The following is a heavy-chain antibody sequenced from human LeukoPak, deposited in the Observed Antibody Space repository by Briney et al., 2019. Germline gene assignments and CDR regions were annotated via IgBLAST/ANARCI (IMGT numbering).Heavy chain of an antibody. CDR1: GFTFSSYG. D-gene: IGHD2-15*01. CDR3: AKGLGVGYCRGGSCYNTWLDP. Sequence: PGTSLTLSCSASGFTFSSYGMHWVPQAPGKVLEWVAVILHDRSKKYYVDSVSGRFAISRDESKSTLDLLMNSSRPADTSIYYCAKGLGVGYCRGGSCYNTWLDPWGQGTLVTVSS. V-gene: IGHV3-33*03. J-gene: IGHJ5*02. CDR2: ILHDRSKK.